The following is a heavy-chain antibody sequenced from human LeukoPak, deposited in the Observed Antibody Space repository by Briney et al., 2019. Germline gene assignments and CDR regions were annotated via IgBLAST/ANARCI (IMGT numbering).Heavy chain of an antibody. CDR1: GGSFSGYY. Sequence: PSETLSLTCAVYGGSFSGYYWSWIRQPPGKGLQWIGEISDGGSTNDNPALKRRVTISVDTSKNQFSLKLSSVTAADTAVYYCARVGDIVVVPAAGGYGFDPWGQGTLVTVSS. J-gene: IGHJ5*02. CDR3: ARVGDIVVVPAAGGYGFDP. D-gene: IGHD2-2*01. V-gene: IGHV4-34*01. CDR2: ISDGGST.